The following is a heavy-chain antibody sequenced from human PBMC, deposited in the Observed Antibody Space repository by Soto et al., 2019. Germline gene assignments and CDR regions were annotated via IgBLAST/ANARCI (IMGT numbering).Heavy chain of an antibody. V-gene: IGHV3-53*02. D-gene: IGHD3-10*01. CDR1: GFNISSNY. CDR2: LYSGGTS. Sequence: EVQLVETGGGLIQPGGSLRLSCAASGFNISSNYMAWVRQAPGKGLEWVSLLYSGGTSYYADSVKGRFTISRDNSKNTRFLQMNRLKTEDTAVYYCARGQQVSTIRGVQGFDYWGQGTLVTVSS. J-gene: IGHJ4*02. CDR3: ARGQQVSTIRGVQGFDY.